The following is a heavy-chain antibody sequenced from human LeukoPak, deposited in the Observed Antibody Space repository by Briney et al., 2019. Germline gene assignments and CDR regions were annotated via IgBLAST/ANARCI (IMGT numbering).Heavy chain of an antibody. CDR3: AKETAGGFDY. D-gene: IGHD3-16*01. CDR1: GFTFNTYW. CDR2: INSDGSST. J-gene: IGHJ4*02. V-gene: IGHV3-74*01. Sequence: GGSLRLSCVASGFTFNTYWMHWVRQAPGKGLVWVSRINSDGSSTGYADSVKGRFTVSRDNAKNTLYLQMNSLRTEDTAVYYCAKETAGGFDYWGQGTLVTVSS.